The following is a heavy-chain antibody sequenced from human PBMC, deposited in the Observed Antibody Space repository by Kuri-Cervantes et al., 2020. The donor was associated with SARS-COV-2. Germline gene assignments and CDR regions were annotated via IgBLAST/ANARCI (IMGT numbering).Heavy chain of an antibody. J-gene: IGHJ3*02. D-gene: IGHD7-27*01. Sequence: SETLSLTCTVSGGSISSSGYYWSWIRQPPGKGLEWIGEINHSGSTNYNPSLKSRVTISVDTSKNQFSLKLSSVTAADTAVYYCARAGDNWGQGDDAFDIWGQGTMVTVSS. CDR2: INHSGST. CDR1: GGSISSSGYY. V-gene: IGHV4-39*07. CDR3: ARAGDNWGQGDDAFDI.